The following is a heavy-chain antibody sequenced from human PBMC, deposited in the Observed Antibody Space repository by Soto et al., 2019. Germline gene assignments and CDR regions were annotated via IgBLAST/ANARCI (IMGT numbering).Heavy chain of an antibody. CDR1: GGSISSGDYY. Sequence: PSETLSLTCTVSGGSISSGDYYWSWIRQPPGKGLEWIGYIYYSGSTYYNPSLKSRVTISVDTSKNQFSLKLSSVTAADTAVYYCAREARRNTMVRGVIITGNWFDPWGQGTLVTVSS. V-gene: IGHV4-30-4*01. CDR2: IYYSGST. D-gene: IGHD3-10*01. CDR3: AREARRNTMVRGVIITGNWFDP. J-gene: IGHJ5*02.